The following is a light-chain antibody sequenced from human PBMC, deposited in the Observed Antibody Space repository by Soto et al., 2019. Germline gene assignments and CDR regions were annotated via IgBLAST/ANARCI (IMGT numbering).Light chain of an antibody. J-gene: IGLJ1*01. CDR1: SSDVGGYNY. CDR2: EVT. Sequence: QSVLTQPPSASGSPGQSVTISCTGASSDVGGYNYVSWFQQHPGKAPKLLIYEVTNRPSGVPDRFSGSKSDNTASLTVSGLQAKDEADYYCSSYAGSNTFVFGTGTKVTVL. V-gene: IGLV2-8*01. CDR3: SSYAGSNTFV.